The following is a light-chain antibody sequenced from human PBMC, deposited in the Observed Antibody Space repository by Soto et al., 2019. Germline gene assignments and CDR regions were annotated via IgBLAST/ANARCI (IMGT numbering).Light chain of an antibody. CDR2: GAS. V-gene: IGKV3-20*01. J-gene: IGKJ4*01. CDR1: QSVGSNK. CDR3: QQYGSTPLT. Sequence: EIVLTQSPGTLSLSPGERATLSCRASQSVGSNKLAWYQQKRGQAPRFLMYGASTRATGIPDRFSGSGSGTDFTLTISRLEPEDFAVYYCQQYGSTPLTFGGGTKVEIK.